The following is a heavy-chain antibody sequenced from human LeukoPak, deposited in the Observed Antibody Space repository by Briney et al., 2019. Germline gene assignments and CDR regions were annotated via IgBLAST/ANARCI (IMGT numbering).Heavy chain of an antibody. V-gene: IGHV3-33*01. CDR3: ARALSTTRYNWFDP. D-gene: IGHD4-17*01. CDR1: GFTFSSYG. Sequence: PGGSLRLSCAASGFTFSSYGMHWVRQAPGKGLEWVAVIWYDGSNKYYADSVKGRFTISRDNSKNTLYLQMNSLRAEDTAVYYCARALSTTRYNWFDPWGQGTLVTVSS. J-gene: IGHJ5*02. CDR2: IWYDGSNK.